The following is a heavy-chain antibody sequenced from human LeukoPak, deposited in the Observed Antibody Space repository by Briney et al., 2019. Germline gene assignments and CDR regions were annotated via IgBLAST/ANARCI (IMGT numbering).Heavy chain of an antibody. J-gene: IGHJ4*02. CDR2: INHSGST. D-gene: IGHD4-11*01. CDR1: GGSFSGYY. CDR3: ARRTTVTIPFGY. V-gene: IGHV4-34*01. Sequence: PSETLSLTCAVYGGSFSGYYWSWIRQPPGKGLEWIGEINHSGSTNYNPSLKSRVTISVDKSKNQFSLKLSSVTAAGTAVFYCARRTTVTIPFGYWGQGTLVTVSS.